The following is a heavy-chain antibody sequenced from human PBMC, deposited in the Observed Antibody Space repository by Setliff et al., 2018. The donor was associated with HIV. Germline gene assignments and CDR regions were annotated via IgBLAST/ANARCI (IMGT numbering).Heavy chain of an antibody. Sequence: ASVKVSCKTSGYTFTNYALHWTRQAPGQRLEWMGWINAGNGNTQFSQEFQGRVTITRDTSASTAYMELSSLRSEDMAVYYCARGIYDFWTGYADYWGPGTLVTVSS. V-gene: IGHV1-3*03. CDR3: ARGIYDFWTGYADY. CDR2: INAGNGNT. CDR1: GYTFTNYA. D-gene: IGHD3-3*01. J-gene: IGHJ4*02.